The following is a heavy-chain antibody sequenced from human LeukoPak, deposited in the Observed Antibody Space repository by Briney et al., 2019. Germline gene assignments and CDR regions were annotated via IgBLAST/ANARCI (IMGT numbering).Heavy chain of an antibody. Sequence: ASVKVSCKASGYTFTGNYMHWVRQAPGQGLEWMGWINPNSGGTNYAQKFQGWVTMTRDTSISTAYMELSRLRSDDTAVYYCARAGGGGYSGYEEGRQANYYYYYGMDVWGKGTTVTVSS. J-gene: IGHJ6*04. CDR2: INPNSGGT. CDR3: ARAGGGGYSGYEEGRQANYYYYYGMDV. V-gene: IGHV1-2*04. D-gene: IGHD5-12*01. CDR1: GYTFTGNY.